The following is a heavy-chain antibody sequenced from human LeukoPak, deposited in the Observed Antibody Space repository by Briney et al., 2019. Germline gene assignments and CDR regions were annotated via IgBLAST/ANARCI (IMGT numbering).Heavy chain of an antibody. D-gene: IGHD1-26*01. Sequence: PGGSLRLSCAASGFTFNKYWLTWVRQAQGKGLEWVANINQDDSQIYYLESVEGRLTISRDNSTNTLFLQMNSLRAEDTAVYYCARCGVGAADYWGQGALVTVSS. V-gene: IGHV3-7*03. J-gene: IGHJ4*02. CDR3: ARCGVGAADY. CDR2: INQDDSQI. CDR1: GFTFNKYW.